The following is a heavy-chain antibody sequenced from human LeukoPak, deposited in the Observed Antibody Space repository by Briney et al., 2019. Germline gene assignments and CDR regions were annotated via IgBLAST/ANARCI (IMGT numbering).Heavy chain of an antibody. D-gene: IGHD1-26*01. V-gene: IGHV5-51*01. CDR2: IYPGDSDT. Sequence: GESLKISCKASGYSFTSYWIGWVRQMPGKGLEWMGIIYPGDSDTRYSPAFQGQVTMSADKSISTAYVQWSRLKASDTAMYYCARREGQNAFDIWGQGTMDTVSS. CDR1: GYSFTSYW. J-gene: IGHJ3*02. CDR3: ARREGQNAFDI.